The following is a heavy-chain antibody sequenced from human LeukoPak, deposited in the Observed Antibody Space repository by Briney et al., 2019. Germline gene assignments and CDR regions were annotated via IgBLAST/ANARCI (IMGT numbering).Heavy chain of an antibody. V-gene: IGHV3-7*01. CDR3: ARDSGYCSSTSCYVYYFDC. CDR1: GFTFSTYW. J-gene: IGHJ4*02. Sequence: PGGSLRLSCAASGFTFSTYWMNWVRQAPGKGLEWVANIKQDGSETYYMDSVKGRFAISRDDARKSLYLQMNSLRAEDTAVYYCARDSGYCSSTSCYVYYFDCWGQGTLVTVSS. D-gene: IGHD2-2*01. CDR2: IKQDGSET.